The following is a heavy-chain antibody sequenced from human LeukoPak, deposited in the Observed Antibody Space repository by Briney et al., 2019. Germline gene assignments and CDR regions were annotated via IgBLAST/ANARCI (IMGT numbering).Heavy chain of an antibody. Sequence: SQTLSLTCTVSSGSISSGSYYWSWIRQPPGKGLEWIGEINHSGSTNYNPSLKSRVTISVDTSKNQFSLKLSSVTAADTAVYYCARLSLGLLWFGESRDYWGQGTLVTVSS. D-gene: IGHD3-10*01. CDR1: SGSISSGSYY. CDR2: INHSGST. J-gene: IGHJ4*02. V-gene: IGHV4-30-2*01. CDR3: ARLSLGLLWFGESRDY.